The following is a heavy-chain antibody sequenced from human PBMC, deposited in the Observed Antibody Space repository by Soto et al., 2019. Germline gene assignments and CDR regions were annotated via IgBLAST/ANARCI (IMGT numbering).Heavy chain of an antibody. V-gene: IGHV2-5*02. CDR3: AHTGPLVGSGSYYKVFDY. CDR1: GFSLSTSGVG. D-gene: IGHD3-10*01. J-gene: IGHJ4*02. Sequence: QITLKESGPTLVKPTQTLTLTCTFSGFSLSTSGVGVGWIRQPPGKALEWLALIYWDDDKRYSPSLKSRLTITKYTSKNQVVLTMTNMDPVDTVTYYCAHTGPLVGSGSYYKVFDYWGQGTLVTVSS. CDR2: IYWDDDK.